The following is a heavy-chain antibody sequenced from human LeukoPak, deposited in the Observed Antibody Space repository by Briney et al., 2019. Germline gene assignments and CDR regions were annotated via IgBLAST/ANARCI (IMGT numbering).Heavy chain of an antibody. CDR3: GRDSLGGDY. J-gene: IGHJ4*02. CDR1: GFSFSTFG. Sequence: GRSLRLSCAASGFSFSTFGMHWARRAPGKGLEWVAVIWNDGSKKFYAESVKGRFTISRDNSQDTLYLQMNRLRAEDTAVYYCGRDSLGGDYWGQGTLVTVSS. V-gene: IGHV3-33*08. CDR2: IWNDGSKK. D-gene: IGHD3-16*01.